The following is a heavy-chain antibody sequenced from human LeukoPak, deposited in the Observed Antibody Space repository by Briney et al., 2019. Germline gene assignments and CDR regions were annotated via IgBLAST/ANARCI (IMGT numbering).Heavy chain of an antibody. Sequence: TGGSLRLSCAASGFTFSSYEMNWVRQAPGKGLEWVSYISSSGSSIHYADSVKGRFTISGDNAKNSLYLQMNSLRAEDTAVYHCARQISRYCSGGSCYSGWEFYFDYWGQGTPVTVSS. CDR1: GFTFSSYE. V-gene: IGHV3-48*03. CDR2: ISSSGSSI. J-gene: IGHJ4*02. CDR3: ARQISRYCSGGSCYSGWEFYFDY. D-gene: IGHD2-15*01.